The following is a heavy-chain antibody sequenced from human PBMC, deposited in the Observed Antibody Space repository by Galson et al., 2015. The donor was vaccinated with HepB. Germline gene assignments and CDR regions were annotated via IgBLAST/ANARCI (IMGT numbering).Heavy chain of an antibody. CDR3: ASEGRHGSGSCLYMDV. D-gene: IGHD3-10*01. J-gene: IGHJ6*03. CDR1: GLSGTNYY. V-gene: IGHV3-66*01. CDR2: IYSGGST. Sequence: SLRLSCAASGLSGTNYYMSWVRQAPGKGLEWVSVIYSGGSTYYSDSVKGRFIISRDNSRNTLSLQMNSLRVEDTAVYFCASEGRHGSGSCLYMDVWGKGTAVTVSS.